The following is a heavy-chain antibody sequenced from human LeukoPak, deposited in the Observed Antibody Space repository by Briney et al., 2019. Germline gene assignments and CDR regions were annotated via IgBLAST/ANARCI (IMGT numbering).Heavy chain of an antibody. Sequence: SETLSLTCAVYGGSFSGYYWSWIRQPPGKGLEWIGEINHSGSTNYNPSLKSRVTISVDTSKNQFSLKLSSVTAADTAVYYCARSIVVVPAAKVRPFDYWGQRTLVTVSS. CDR2: INHSGST. CDR3: ARSIVVVPAAKVRPFDY. CDR1: GGSFSGYY. J-gene: IGHJ4*02. V-gene: IGHV4-34*01. D-gene: IGHD2-2*01.